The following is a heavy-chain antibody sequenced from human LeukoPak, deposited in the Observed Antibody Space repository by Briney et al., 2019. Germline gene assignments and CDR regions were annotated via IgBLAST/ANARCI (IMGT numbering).Heavy chain of an antibody. CDR1: GFTFSSYW. V-gene: IGHV3-7*01. CDR3: AKLAFGDLTPFDY. D-gene: IGHD3-10*01. J-gene: IGHJ4*02. Sequence: GGSLRLSCAASGFTFSSYWMSWVRQAPGKGLEWVANIKQDGSEKYYVDSVKGRFTISRDNSKNTLYLQMNSLRAEDTAVYYCAKLAFGDLTPFDYWGQGTLVTVSS. CDR2: IKQDGSEK.